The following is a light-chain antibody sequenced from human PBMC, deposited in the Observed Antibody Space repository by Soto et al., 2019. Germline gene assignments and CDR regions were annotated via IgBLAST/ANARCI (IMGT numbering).Light chain of an antibody. J-gene: IGKJ1*01. CDR3: QQYRNYTWT. V-gene: IGKV1-5*01. CDR1: ESISSW. Sequence: DIHMTHSPSTLSASVGDRVTITCRASESISSWLAWYQQKPGKAPKLLIYDASSLESGVPSRFSGSGSGTEFSLTISSLQPDDFASYYCQQYRNYTWTFGQGTKVDIK. CDR2: DAS.